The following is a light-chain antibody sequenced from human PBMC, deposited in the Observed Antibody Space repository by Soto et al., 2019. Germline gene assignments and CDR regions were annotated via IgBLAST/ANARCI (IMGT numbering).Light chain of an antibody. Sequence: EIVLTQSPATLSLSPGERATLSCRASQSVSSYLAWYQQKPGQAPRLLIYDASNRATGIPARFSGSGSGTDFTLTISSLETEDFAVYYCQQRSNWPRFGTGTKVDIX. J-gene: IGKJ3*01. CDR1: QSVSSY. CDR3: QQRSNWPR. CDR2: DAS. V-gene: IGKV3-11*01.